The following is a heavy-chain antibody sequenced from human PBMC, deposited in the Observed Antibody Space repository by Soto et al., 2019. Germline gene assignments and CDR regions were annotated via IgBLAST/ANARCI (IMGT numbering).Heavy chain of an antibody. V-gene: IGHV2-5*02. CDR2: IYWDDDK. J-gene: IGHJ4*02. Sequence: SGPTLVNPTQTLTLTCTFSGFSLTSRPVGVGWIRQPPGQALEWLALIYWDDDKRYNPSLKTRVTITKDTSKNQVLLTMTNMDPVDTATYYCAHRQLYNGAWNEGTFDYWGQGALVTVSS. D-gene: IGHD1-1*01. CDR3: AHRQLYNGAWNEGTFDY. CDR1: GFSLTSRPVG.